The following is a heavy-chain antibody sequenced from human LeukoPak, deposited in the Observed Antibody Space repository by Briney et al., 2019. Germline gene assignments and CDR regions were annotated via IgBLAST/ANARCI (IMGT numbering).Heavy chain of an antibody. D-gene: IGHD6-13*01. CDR1: GFTFSSYA. CDR2: ITNNGDNT. V-gene: IGHV3-64D*06. J-gene: IGHJ4*02. Sequence: PGGSLRLSCSASGFTFSSYAMFWVRQAPGKGLEYVSAITNNGDNTYYADSVKGRFTISRDNSKNTVYLQMSSLRAEDTAVYYCARDHRSSWYDHPFFDYWGQGTLVTVSS. CDR3: ARDHRSSWYDHPFFDY.